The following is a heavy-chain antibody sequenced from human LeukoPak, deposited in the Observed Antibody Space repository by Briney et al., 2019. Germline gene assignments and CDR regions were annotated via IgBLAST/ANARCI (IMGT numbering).Heavy chain of an antibody. D-gene: IGHD3-3*01. J-gene: IGHJ6*02. V-gene: IGHV1-18*01. CDR2: ISAYNGNT. CDR3: ARAYYDFWGGYYTHYYYYYGMDV. CDR1: GYTFTSYG. Sequence: ASVKVSCKASGYTFTSYGISWVRQAPGQGLEWMGWISAYNGNTNYAQKLQGRVTMTTDTSTSTAYMELRSLRSDDTAVYYCARAYYDFWGGYYTHYYYYYGMDVWGQGTTVTVSS.